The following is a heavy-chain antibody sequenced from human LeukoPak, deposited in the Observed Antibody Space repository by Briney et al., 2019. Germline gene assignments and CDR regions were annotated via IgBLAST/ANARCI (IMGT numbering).Heavy chain of an antibody. CDR2: IYTSGST. D-gene: IGHD3-3*01. CDR1: GGSISRGSYY. V-gene: IGHV4-61*02. Sequence: SQTLSLTCTVSGGSISRGSYYWSWIRQPAGKGLEWIGRIYTSGSTNYNPSLKSRVTISVDTSKNQFSLKLSSVTAADTAVYYCARVTHYDFWSGPHKVWFDPLRQGTLVTVSS. J-gene: IGHJ5*02. CDR3: ARVTHYDFWSGPHKVWFDP.